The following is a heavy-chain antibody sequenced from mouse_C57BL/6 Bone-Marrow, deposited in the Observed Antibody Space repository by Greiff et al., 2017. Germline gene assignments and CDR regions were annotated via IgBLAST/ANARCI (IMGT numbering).Heavy chain of an antibody. J-gene: IGHJ2*01. Sequence: QVQLQQPGAELVKPGASVKLSCKASGYTFTSYWMHWVKQRPGQGLEWIGMIHPNSGSTNYNEKFKSKATLTVDKSSSTAYMQRSSLTSEDSAVYYCARKGYYGPGVYFDYRGQGTTLTVSS. CDR1: GYTFTSYW. CDR3: ARKGYYGPGVYFDY. CDR2: IHPNSGST. D-gene: IGHD1-2*01. V-gene: IGHV1-64*01.